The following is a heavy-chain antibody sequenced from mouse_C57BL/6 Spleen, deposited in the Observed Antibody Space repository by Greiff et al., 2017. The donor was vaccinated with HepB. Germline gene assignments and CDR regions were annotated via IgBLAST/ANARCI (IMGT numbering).Heavy chain of an antibody. CDR3: ARGELRLHAWFAY. V-gene: IGHV1-50*01. J-gene: IGHJ3*01. Sequence: QVQLQQPGAELVKPGASVKLSCKASGYTFTSYWMQWVKQRPGQGLEWIGEIDPSDSYTNYNQKFKGKATLTVDTSSSTAYMQLSSLTSEDSAVYDCARGELRLHAWFAYWGQGTLVTVSA. D-gene: IGHD3-2*02. CDR1: GYTFTSYW. CDR2: IDPSDSYT.